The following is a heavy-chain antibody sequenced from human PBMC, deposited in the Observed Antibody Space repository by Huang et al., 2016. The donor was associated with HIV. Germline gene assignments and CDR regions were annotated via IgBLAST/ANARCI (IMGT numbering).Heavy chain of an antibody. D-gene: IGHD2-2*02. J-gene: IGHJ3*02. CDR1: GGSISSGGYY. Sequence: QVQLQESGPGLVKPSQTLSLTCTVSGGSISSGGYYWSWIRQPPGKGLEWIGYIYYSGSTYYNPSLKSRVTISVDTSKNQFSLKLSSVTTADTAVYYCARDTDGGRTFDIWGQGTMVTVSS. V-gene: IGHV4-30-4*08. CDR3: ARDTDGGRTFDI. CDR2: IYYSGST.